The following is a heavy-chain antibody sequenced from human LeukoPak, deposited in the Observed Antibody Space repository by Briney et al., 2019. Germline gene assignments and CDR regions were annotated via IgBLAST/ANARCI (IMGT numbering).Heavy chain of an antibody. CDR3: ATRKGNYMDV. D-gene: IGHD6-13*01. Sequence: PGGSLRLSXAASGFTFSSYDIHWVRQAPGKGLEWVALIRSDGRDKYYADSVKGRFTISRDNSKNTLYLQMNSLRAEDTAVYYCATRKGNYMDVWGKGTTATVSS. CDR1: GFTFSSYD. V-gene: IGHV3-30*02. J-gene: IGHJ6*03. CDR2: IRSDGRDK.